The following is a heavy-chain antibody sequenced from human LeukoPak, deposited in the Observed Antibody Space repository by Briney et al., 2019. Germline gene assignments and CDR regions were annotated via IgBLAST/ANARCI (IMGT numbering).Heavy chain of an antibody. CDR1: GGSISSGGYY. D-gene: IGHD6-13*01. CDR3: ARTSDTIPAAGDYDY. Sequence: PSQTLSLTCTVSGGSISSGGYYWSWIRQPADKGLEWIGRIYTTGGTNYNPSLRSRVTMSIDTSKNQFSLKLSSVTAADTAVYYCARTSDTIPAAGDYDYWGQGTLVTVSS. CDR2: IYTTGGT. V-gene: IGHV4-61*02. J-gene: IGHJ4*02.